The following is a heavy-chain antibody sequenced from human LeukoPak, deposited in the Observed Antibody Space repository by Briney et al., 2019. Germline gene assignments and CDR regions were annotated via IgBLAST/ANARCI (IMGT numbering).Heavy chain of an antibody. Sequence: PGRSLRLSCAASGFTFSSYGMHWVRQAPGKGLEWVAVISYDGSNKYYADSVKGRFTISRDNSKNTLYLQMTSLTAEDTAIYYCGRGIDGAFDYWGQGALVTVSS. J-gene: IGHJ4*02. V-gene: IGHV3-30*03. CDR1: GFTFSSYG. D-gene: IGHD3-10*01. CDR3: GRGIDGAFDY. CDR2: ISYDGSNK.